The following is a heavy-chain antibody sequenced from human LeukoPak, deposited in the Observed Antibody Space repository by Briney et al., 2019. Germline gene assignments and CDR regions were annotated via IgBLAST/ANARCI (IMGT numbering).Heavy chain of an antibody. D-gene: IGHD2-2*01. CDR2: IYPGDSDI. CDR3: VRRDITSRYVVWFDP. Sequence: GESLKISCKGSGYSFTSYWIGWVRQMPGKGLELMGIIYPGDSDIRYSPSFQGQVTISADKSINTAYLQWSSLKASDTAIHYCVRRDITSRYVVWFDPLGQGTPVTVSS. J-gene: IGHJ5*02. CDR1: GYSFTSYW. V-gene: IGHV5-51*01.